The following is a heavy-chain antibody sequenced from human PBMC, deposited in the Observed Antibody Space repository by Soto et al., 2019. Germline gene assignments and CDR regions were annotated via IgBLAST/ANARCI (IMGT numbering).Heavy chain of an antibody. D-gene: IGHD5-12*01. Sequence: GGSLRLSCAASGFTFSSYSMNWVRQAPGKGLEWVSSISSSSSYIYYADSVKGRFTISRDNAKNSLYLQMNSLRAEDTAVYYCAKVGGYEDYYYYYYMDVWGKGTTVTVSS. J-gene: IGHJ6*03. CDR2: ISSSSSYI. V-gene: IGHV3-21*01. CDR1: GFTFSSYS. CDR3: AKVGGYEDYYYYYYMDV.